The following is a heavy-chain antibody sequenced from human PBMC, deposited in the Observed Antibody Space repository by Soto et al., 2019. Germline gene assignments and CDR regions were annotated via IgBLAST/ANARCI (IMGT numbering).Heavy chain of an antibody. CDR2: ISAYNGNT. J-gene: IGHJ3*02. Sequence: ASVKVSCKASGYTFTSYCISWVRQAPVQGLEWMGWISAYNGNTNYAQKLQGRVTMTTDTSTSTAYMELRSLRSDDTAVYYCARRSGSYRPDDFDIWGQGTMVTVSS. CDR3: ARRSGSYRPDDFDI. D-gene: IGHD1-26*01. V-gene: IGHV1-18*01. CDR1: GYTFTSYC.